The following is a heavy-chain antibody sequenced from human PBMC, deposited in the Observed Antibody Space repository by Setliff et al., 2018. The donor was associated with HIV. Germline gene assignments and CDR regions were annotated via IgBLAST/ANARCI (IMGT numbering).Heavy chain of an antibody. Sequence: GGSLRLSCGVAGINFENYAMAWVRQAPGKGLEWVSLIYDDGRTSYADSVKGRFTISRDTSINILYLHMNRLIAEDTAVYYCAKGIKWLHPWGQGTLVTVSS. V-gene: IGHV3-53*01. CDR3: AKGIKWLHP. CDR2: IYDDGRT. CDR1: GINFENYA. J-gene: IGHJ5*02.